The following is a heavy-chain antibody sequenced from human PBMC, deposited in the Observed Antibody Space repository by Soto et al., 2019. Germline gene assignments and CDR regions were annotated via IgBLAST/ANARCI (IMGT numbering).Heavy chain of an antibody. V-gene: IGHV1-3*01. Sequence: GASVKVSCKASGYTFTSYAMHWVRQAPGQRLEWMGWINASSGNTKYSQKFQGRVTMTRDTSVSTAYMELSRLRSDDTAVYYCAQVDTAMVVSRDSGYWGQGTLVTVSS. J-gene: IGHJ4*02. CDR1: GYTFTSYA. D-gene: IGHD5-18*01. CDR3: AQVDTAMVVSRDSGY. CDR2: INASSGNT.